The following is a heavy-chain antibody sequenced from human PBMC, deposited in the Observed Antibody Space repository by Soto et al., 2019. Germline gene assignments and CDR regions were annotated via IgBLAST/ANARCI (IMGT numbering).Heavy chain of an antibody. CDR1: GGSFSGYY. CDR3: ARVPIAAAAPDY. CDR2: INHSGST. V-gene: IGHV4-34*01. D-gene: IGHD6-13*01. Sequence: SETLSLTCAVYGGSFSGYYWSWIRQPPGKGLEWIGEINHSGSTNYNPSLKSRVTISVDTSKNQFSLKLSSVTAADTAVYYCARVPIAAAAPDYWGQGTLVTVSS. J-gene: IGHJ4*02.